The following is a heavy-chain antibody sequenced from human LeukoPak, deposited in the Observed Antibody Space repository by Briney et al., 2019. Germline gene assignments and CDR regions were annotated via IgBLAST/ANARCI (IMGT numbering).Heavy chain of an antibody. V-gene: IGHV1-69*05. D-gene: IGHD3-22*01. Sequence: SVKVSRKASGGTFSSYAISWVRQAPGQGLDWMGRLIPIFGTAKYAQKFQGRVTITTDESTSTAYMELSSLRSEDTAVYYCARAGYYDSSGYFDYWGQGTLVTVSS. CDR2: LIPIFGTA. J-gene: IGHJ4*02. CDR1: GGTFSSYA. CDR3: ARAGYYDSSGYFDY.